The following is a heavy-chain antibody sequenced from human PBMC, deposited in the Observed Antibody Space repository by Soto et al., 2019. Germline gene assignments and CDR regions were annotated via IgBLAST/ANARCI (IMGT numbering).Heavy chain of an antibody. J-gene: IGHJ3*02. D-gene: IGHD2-2*01. CDR2: ISGSGGST. CDR1: GFTFSSYA. CDR3: GKGGYCSSTSCYVVVFDI. V-gene: IGHV3-23*01. Sequence: GGSLRLSCAASGFTFSSYAMSWVRQAPGKGLEWVSAISGSGGSTYYADSVKGRFTISRDNSKNTLCLQMNSLRAEDTAVYYWGKGGYCSSTSCYVVVFDIWGQGKMVTVPS.